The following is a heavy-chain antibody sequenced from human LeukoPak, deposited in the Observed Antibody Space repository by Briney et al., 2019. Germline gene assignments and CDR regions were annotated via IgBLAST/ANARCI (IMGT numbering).Heavy chain of an antibody. V-gene: IGHV1-2*04. CDR3: ARERAYYGSGTDYGMDV. CDR2: INPNSGGT. D-gene: IGHD3-10*01. CDR1: GYTFTGYY. J-gene: IGHJ6*02. Sequence: ASVKVSCKASGYTFTGYYMHWVRQAPGQGLEWMGWINPNSGGTNYAQKFQGWVTMTRDTSISTAYMELSRLRSGDTAVYYCARERAYYGSGTDYGMDVWGQGTTVTVSS.